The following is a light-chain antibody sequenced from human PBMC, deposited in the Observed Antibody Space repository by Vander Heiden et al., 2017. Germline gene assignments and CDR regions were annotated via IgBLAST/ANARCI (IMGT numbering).Light chain of an antibody. Sequence: IVLTQPPATLSLSPGERATLSCRASQSVSSSYLAWYQQKPGQAPRLLIYGASSRATGIPDRFSGSGSGTDFTLTISRLEPEDFAVYYCQQYGSSPPMYTFGQGTKLEIK. CDR1: QSVSSSY. J-gene: IGKJ2*01. CDR2: GAS. CDR3: QQYGSSPPMYT. V-gene: IGKV3-20*01.